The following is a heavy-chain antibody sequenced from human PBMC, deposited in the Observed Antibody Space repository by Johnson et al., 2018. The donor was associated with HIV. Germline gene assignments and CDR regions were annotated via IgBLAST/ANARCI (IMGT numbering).Heavy chain of an antibody. CDR2: INWNGGST. CDR1: GFTFDDHG. D-gene: IGHD3-22*01. J-gene: IGHJ3*02. CDR3: AKDPYDSSGYRRDAFDI. Sequence: VLLVESGGGVVRPGGSLRLSCAASGFTFDDHGMSWVRQGSGKGLEWVSGINWNGGSTYYADSVKGRFTISRDNSKNTLYLQMNSLRAEDTAVYYCAKDPYDSSGYRRDAFDIWGQGTMVTVSS. V-gene: IGHV3-20*04.